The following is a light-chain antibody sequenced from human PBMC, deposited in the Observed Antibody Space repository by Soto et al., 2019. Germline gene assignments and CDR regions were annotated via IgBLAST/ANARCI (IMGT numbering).Light chain of an antibody. V-gene: IGKV1-33*01. J-gene: IGKJ4*01. CDR3: QQFNNIPLT. Sequence: DIQLTQSPSFLSASVGDRVTITCQATQDISNHLNWYQQKPGKAPNLLIYDASNLEMGVPSRFSGSGSGTDFTLTIRGLQPEDLATYYCQQFNNIPLTFGGGTKVDIK. CDR2: DAS. CDR1: QDISNH.